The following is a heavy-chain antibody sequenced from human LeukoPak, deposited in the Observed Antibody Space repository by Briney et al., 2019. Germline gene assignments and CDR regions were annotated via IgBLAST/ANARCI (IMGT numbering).Heavy chain of an antibody. CDR3: ARGSHTAMVSTDFDY. CDR1: GGTFGTFP. Sequence: ASVKISCKASGGTFGTFPISWVRQAPGQGLEWMGRINPNSGGTNYAQKFQGRVTMTRDTSISTAYMELSRLRPDDTAVYYCARGSHTAMVSTDFDYWGQGTLVTVSS. J-gene: IGHJ4*02. CDR2: INPNSGGT. V-gene: IGHV1-2*06. D-gene: IGHD5-18*01.